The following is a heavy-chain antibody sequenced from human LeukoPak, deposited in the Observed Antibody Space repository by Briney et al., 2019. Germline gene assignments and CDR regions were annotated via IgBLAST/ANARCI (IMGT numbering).Heavy chain of an antibody. D-gene: IGHD2/OR15-2a*01. J-gene: IGHJ6*03. CDR2: INHSGST. Sequence: SETLSLTCAVYGGSFSGYYWSWIRQPPGKGLEWIGEINHSGSTNYNPSLKSRVTISVDTSKNQFSLKLSSVTAADTAVYYCASLSMAHWYYYYYMDVWGKGTTVTVS. V-gene: IGHV4-34*01. CDR3: ASLSMAHWYYYYYMDV. CDR1: GGSFSGYY.